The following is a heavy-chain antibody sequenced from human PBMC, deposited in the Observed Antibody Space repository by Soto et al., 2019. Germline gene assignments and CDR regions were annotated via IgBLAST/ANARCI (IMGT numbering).Heavy chain of an antibody. J-gene: IGHJ4*02. Sequence: PGGSPRLSCAASGFSFSISPMHWVRQAPGKGPEWVALISYDGTNKFYADSVKGRFTISRDNSKSTLYLQVDSLRPEDAAVYYCARXPKTSGGQHWAFNYFDSWGQGTLVTVSS. CDR1: GFSFSISP. D-gene: IGHD7-27*01. V-gene: IGHV3-30-3*01. CDR2: ISYDGTNK. CDR3: ARXPKTSGGQHWAFNYFDS.